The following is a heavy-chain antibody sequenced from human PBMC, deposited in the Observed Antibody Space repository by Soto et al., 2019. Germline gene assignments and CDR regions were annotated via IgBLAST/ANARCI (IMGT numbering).Heavy chain of an antibody. CDR3: ARGRGGRGRGYSGYDPINS. CDR1: GYTFTSYD. V-gene: IGHV1-8*01. CDR2: MNPNSGNT. D-gene: IGHD5-12*01. J-gene: IGHJ4*02. Sequence: QVQLVQSGAEVKKPGASVKVSCKASGYTFTSYDINWVRQATGQGLEWMGWMNPNSGNTGYAQKFQGRVTMTRNTSIGTAYMERGSLGSEDTAVYYCARGRGGRGRGYSGYDPINSWGQGTLVTVSS.